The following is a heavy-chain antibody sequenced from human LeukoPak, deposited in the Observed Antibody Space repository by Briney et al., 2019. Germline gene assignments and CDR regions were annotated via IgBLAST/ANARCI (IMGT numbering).Heavy chain of an antibody. CDR3: AVSGYDPYYFDY. V-gene: IGHV4-59*08. CDR1: GGSISSYY. D-gene: IGHD5-12*01. Sequence: SETLSLTCTVSGGSISSYYWSWIRQPPGKGLEWIGWIYYGGSTNYHPSLKSRVTISVDTSKNQFSLKLSSVTAADTAVYYCAVSGYDPYYFDYWGQGTLVTVSS. J-gene: IGHJ4*02. CDR2: IYYGGST.